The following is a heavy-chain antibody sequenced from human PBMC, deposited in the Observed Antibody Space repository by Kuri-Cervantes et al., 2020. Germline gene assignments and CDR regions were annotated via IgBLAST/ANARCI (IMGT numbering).Heavy chain of an antibody. CDR1: GYTFTNYA. D-gene: IGHD3-3*01. CDR2: INAGNGNT. CDR3: ARGPSYYDFWSGYVTYYYYYMDV. V-gene: IGHV1-3*01. J-gene: IGHJ6*03. Sequence: ASVKVSCKASGYTFTNYAIHWVRQAPGQRLEWMGRINAGNGNTKYSQKFQGRVTITRDTSASTAYMELSSLRSEDTAVYYCARGPSYYDFWSGYVTYYYYYMDVWGKGTTVTVSS.